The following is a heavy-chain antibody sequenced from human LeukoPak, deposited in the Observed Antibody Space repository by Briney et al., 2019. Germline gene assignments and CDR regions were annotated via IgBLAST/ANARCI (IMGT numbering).Heavy chain of an antibody. CDR3: ARDLVYSSSHE. CDR2: INPNSGGT. D-gene: IGHD6-13*01. CDR1: GYTFSDYY. J-gene: IGHJ4*02. V-gene: IGHV1-2*02. Sequence: VASVKVSCKASGYTFSDYYMHWVRQAPGQGLEWMGWINPNSGGTNYAQKFQGRVTMTRDTSISTAYMELSRLRSDDTAVYYCARDLVYSSSHEWGQGTLVTVSS.